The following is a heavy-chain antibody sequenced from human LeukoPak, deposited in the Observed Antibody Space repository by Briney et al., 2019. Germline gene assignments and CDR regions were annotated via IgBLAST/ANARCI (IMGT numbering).Heavy chain of an antibody. D-gene: IGHD5-12*01. CDR2: ISAYNGNT. J-gene: IGHJ3*02. V-gene: IGHV1-18*01. CDR3: ARVDRYSGSTDAFDI. CDR1: GYTFTSYG. Sequence: ASVKVSCKASGYTFTSYGISWVRQAPGQRLEWMVWISAYNGNTNYAQKLQGRVTMTTDTSTSTAYMELRSLRSDDTAVYYCARVDRYSGSTDAFDIWGQGTMVTVSS.